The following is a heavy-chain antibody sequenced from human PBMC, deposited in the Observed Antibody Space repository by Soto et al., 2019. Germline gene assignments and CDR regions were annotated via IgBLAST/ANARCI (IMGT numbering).Heavy chain of an antibody. V-gene: IGHV3-30*18. J-gene: IGHJ4*02. Sequence: QVQLVESGGGVVQPGRSLRLSCVASGFTFSSYAMHWVRQAPGKGLEWVAIMSYDGNNQYYAGSVKGRFTISRDNFKNTLYLQMNSLRAAATSVYYFAKPLGEFSPATFASWGQGILVTVSS. CDR1: GFTFSSYA. CDR2: MSYDGNNQ. CDR3: AKPLGEFSPATFAS. D-gene: IGHD3-16*02.